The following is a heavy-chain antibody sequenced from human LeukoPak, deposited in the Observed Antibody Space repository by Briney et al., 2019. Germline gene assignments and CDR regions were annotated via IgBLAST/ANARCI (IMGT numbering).Heavy chain of an antibody. J-gene: IGHJ4*02. CDR2: ISGSGGST. CDR3: AKSCNSGNCYYNY. V-gene: IGHV3-23*01. D-gene: IGHD2/OR15-2a*01. Sequence: GGSLRLSCAASGFTFSNAWMNWVRQAPGKGLEWVSGISGSGGSTYYADSVKGRFTISRDNSENTLSLQMNSLRADDTAIYYCAKSCNSGNCYYNYWGQGTLVTVSS. CDR1: GFTFSNAW.